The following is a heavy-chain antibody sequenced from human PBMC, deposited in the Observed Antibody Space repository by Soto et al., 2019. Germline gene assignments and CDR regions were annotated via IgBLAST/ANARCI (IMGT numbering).Heavy chain of an antibody. CDR2: INWDGDAT. Sequence: EMQLVESGGIVVQPGGSLRLSCAASGFTFDDYAMWWVRQAPGKGLEWVSLINWDGDATYYADSGKGRFTISRDNTNNSVYLQMSSLRTEDTALYYCAKGATVTTHYQYYGVDVWGQGTTVTVSS. CDR3: AKGATVTTHYQYYGVDV. V-gene: IGHV3-43D*04. CDR1: GFTFDDYA. D-gene: IGHD4-17*01. J-gene: IGHJ6*02.